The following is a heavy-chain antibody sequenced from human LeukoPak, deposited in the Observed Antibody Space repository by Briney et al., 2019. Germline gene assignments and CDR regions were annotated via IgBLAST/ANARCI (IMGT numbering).Heavy chain of an antibody. CDR3: ARGLQLHDY. CDR2: INWNGGNT. D-gene: IGHD4-11*01. CDR1: GFTFDDYG. J-gene: IGHJ4*02. Sequence: GGSLRLSCAASGFTFDDYGMTWVRQGPAKGLEWVSNINWNGGNTYYADSVKGRFTISRDNAKNSLYLQMNSLRAEDTALYYCARGLQLHDYWGQGTLVTVSS. V-gene: IGHV3-20*04.